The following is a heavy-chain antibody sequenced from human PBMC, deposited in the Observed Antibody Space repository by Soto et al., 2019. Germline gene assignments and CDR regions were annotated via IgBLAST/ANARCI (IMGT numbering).Heavy chain of an antibody. CDR1: GFTFSSYA. J-gene: IGHJ4*02. V-gene: IGHV3-23*01. CDR2: ISGCGGST. D-gene: IGHD4-17*01. Sequence: GGSLRLSGAASGFTFSSYAMSWFRQAPGKGLEWGIAISGCGGSTYYADSVKGRFTISRYNSKNTLYLQRNSLRAEDTAVYYCAKDRSTTVTTYSWAWGQGTLVTVSS. CDR3: AKDRSTTVTTYSWA.